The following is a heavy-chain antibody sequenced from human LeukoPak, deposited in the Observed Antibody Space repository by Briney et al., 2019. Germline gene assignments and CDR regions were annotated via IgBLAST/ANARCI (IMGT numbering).Heavy chain of an antibody. Sequence: KSGGSLRLSCAASGFTFASYGMSWVRQAPGKGLEWVSFITTNGSRTSYADSVEGRFTISRDNPSNTLYMQMNSLRDEDTAVYYCAIMHGYYDGTGYWVQWGQGTLVTVSS. J-gene: IGHJ1*01. D-gene: IGHD3-22*01. CDR1: GFTFASYG. V-gene: IGHV3-23*01. CDR2: ITTNGSRT. CDR3: AIMHGYYDGTGYWVQ.